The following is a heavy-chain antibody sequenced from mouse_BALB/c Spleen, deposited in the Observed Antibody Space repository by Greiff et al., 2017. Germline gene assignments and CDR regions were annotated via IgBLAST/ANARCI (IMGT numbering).Heavy chain of an antibody. Sequence: EVQGVESGGGLVQPGGSLKLSCAASGFTFSSYGMSWVRQTPDKRLELVATINSNGGSTYYPDSVKGRFTISRDNAKNTLYLQMSSLKSEDTAMYYCARDGGYFDDWGQGTTLTVSS. J-gene: IGHJ2*01. CDR3: ARDGGYFDD. CDR1: GFTFSSYG. CDR2: INSNGGST. V-gene: IGHV5-6-3*01.